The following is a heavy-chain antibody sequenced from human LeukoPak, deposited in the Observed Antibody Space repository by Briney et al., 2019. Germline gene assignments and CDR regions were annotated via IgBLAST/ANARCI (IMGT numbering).Heavy chain of an antibody. CDR1: RLTLGDYA. V-gene: IGHV3-49*04. CDR2: IRIKAYGGTT. Sequence: GGSLRLACTASRLTLGDYAMSWVRPAPGKGRAWVGFIRIKAYGGTTEYSASVKGRFTISSDDSKGITYLQVNGVNTEDKTVSYCTGTTVVADAFDIWALGPIVGVVS. D-gene: IGHD4-23*01. CDR3: TGTTVVADAFDI. J-gene: IGHJ3*02.